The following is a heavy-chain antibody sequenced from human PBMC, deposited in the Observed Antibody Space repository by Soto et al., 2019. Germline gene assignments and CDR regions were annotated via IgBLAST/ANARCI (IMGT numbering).Heavy chain of an antibody. CDR1: GGTFSSYG. Sequence: QVQLVQSGAEVKKPGSSVKVSCKASGGTFSSYGVSWVRQAPGHGLEWMGGIIPFFGTTTYAQKFQGRLTITADDSTSTGYMELNRLIPADTAVYFCARAAQTRYDWNDLGNWFDPWGQGTLVTVSS. J-gene: IGHJ5*02. CDR3: ARAAQTRYDWNDLGNWFDP. D-gene: IGHD1-1*01. CDR2: IIPFFGTT. V-gene: IGHV1-69*01.